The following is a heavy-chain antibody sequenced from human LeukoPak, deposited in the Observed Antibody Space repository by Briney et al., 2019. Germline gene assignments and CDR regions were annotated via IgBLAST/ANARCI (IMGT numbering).Heavy chain of an antibody. V-gene: IGHV3-23*01. CDR3: ARGTLEHCSGASCYPLDS. CDR1: GFTFSNYA. J-gene: IGHJ5*01. CDR2: VTGSGGDT. Sequence: GGSLRLSCAASGFTFSNYAMSWVRQTPGKGLECVSVVTGSGGDTYYTGSVNGRFTISRDNSKNTLYLQMNSLRAEDTAEYYCARGTLEHCSGASCYPLDSWGQGTLVTVSS. D-gene: IGHD2-15*01.